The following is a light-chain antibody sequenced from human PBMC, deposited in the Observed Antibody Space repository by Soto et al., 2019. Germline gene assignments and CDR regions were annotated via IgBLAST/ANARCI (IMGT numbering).Light chain of an antibody. Sequence: QSALTQPASVCGSPGQSITISCTGTSSDIGGYNYVSWYQQHPGKAPKLIIYDVINRPSGVSNRFSGSKSGNTASLTISGLQAEDEADYYCSSYTNSDTAVFGGGTQLTVL. CDR3: SSYTNSDTAV. V-gene: IGLV2-14*01. CDR2: DVI. CDR1: SSDIGGYNY. J-gene: IGLJ7*01.